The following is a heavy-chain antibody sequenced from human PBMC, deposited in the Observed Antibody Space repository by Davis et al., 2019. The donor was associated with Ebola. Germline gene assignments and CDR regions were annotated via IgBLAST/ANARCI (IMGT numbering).Heavy chain of an antibody. V-gene: IGHV3-66*04. D-gene: IGHD6-6*01. J-gene: IGHJ5*02. CDR2: IYSGGST. Sequence: GGSLRLSCDASGFTVSNTHMSWVRQAPGKGLEWVSVIYSGGSTYYADSVKGRFTISIDNSKNTMYLQMNSLRAEDTAVYYCARLSSSIGLDPWGQGTLVTVSS. CDR3: ARLSSSIGLDP. CDR1: GFTVSNTH.